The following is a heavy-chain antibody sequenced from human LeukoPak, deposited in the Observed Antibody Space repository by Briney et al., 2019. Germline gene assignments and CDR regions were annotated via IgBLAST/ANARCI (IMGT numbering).Heavy chain of an antibody. Sequence: PGGSLRLSCVASGFSFSVYTMSWVRQAPGKGLEWISAVSASGDKTYYADSVKGRFTVSRDNSKDTLYLHMNSLRTEDTALYYCARDIHDSSGYYYDYWGLGTLVTVSS. J-gene: IGHJ4*02. CDR1: GFSFSVYT. V-gene: IGHV3-23*01. D-gene: IGHD3-22*01. CDR3: ARDIHDSSGYYYDY. CDR2: VSASGDKT.